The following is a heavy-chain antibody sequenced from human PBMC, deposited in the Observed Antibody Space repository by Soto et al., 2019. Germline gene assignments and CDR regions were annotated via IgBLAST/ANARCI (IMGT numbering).Heavy chain of an antibody. CDR3: ARVSYY. CDR2: ISGNNGNT. Sequence: ASVKVSFKASGYTLTNSGISWVRQAPGQGLEWMGWISGNNGNTNFAQKFQGRLTMTTDTSTSTAYMELSSLTSEDTAVYYCARVSYYWGQGTLGTSSS. V-gene: IGHV1-18*01. J-gene: IGHJ4*02. CDR1: GYTLTNSG.